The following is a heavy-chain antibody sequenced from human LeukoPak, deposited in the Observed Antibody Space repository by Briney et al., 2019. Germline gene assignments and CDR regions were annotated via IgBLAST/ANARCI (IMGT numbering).Heavy chain of an antibody. Sequence: PGESLRLSCVASGFTFSDYWMTCVRQAPGKGLEWVANIKQDGSDKKYVDSVKGRFTISRDNAKNSLYLQMDSLRDEDTAVYYCARGGGDYWGQGTLVTVTS. CDR1: GFTFSDYW. J-gene: IGHJ4*02. CDR3: ARGGGDY. V-gene: IGHV3-7*01. CDR2: IKQDGSDK. D-gene: IGHD1-26*01.